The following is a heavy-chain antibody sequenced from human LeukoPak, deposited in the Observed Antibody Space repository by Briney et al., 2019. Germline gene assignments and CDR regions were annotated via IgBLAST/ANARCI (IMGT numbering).Heavy chain of an antibody. D-gene: IGHD3-10*02. CDR3: AELGITMIGGV. Sequence: GGSLRLSCAASGFTFSIYEMNWVRQAPGKGLEWVSVIYSGGSTYYADSVKGRFTISRDNSKNTLYLQMNSLRAEDTAVYYCAELGITMIGGVWGKGTTVTISS. CDR1: GFTFSIYE. CDR2: IYSGGST. V-gene: IGHV3-66*01. J-gene: IGHJ6*04.